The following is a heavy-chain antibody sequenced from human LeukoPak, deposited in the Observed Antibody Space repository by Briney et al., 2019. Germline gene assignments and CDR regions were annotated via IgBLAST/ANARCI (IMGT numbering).Heavy chain of an antibody. V-gene: IGHV4-34*01. J-gene: IGHJ4*02. CDR1: GGSLSGFY. CDR2: INQSGST. CDR3: ARDSSNSVL. D-gene: IGHD2-21*01. Sequence: SETLSLTCAVYGGSLSGFYWSWIRQSPGKGLEWIGEINQSGSTHYNPSLKSRVTISVDTSKNQFSLKLSSVTAADTAVYYCARDSSNSVLWGQGTLVTVSS.